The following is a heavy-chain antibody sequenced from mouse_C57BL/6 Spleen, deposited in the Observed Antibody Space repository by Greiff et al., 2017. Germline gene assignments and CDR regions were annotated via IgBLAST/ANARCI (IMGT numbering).Heavy chain of an antibody. CDR3: ARGGPYGNYVWYFDV. V-gene: IGHV1-47*01. CDR1: GYTFTTYP. CDR2: FHPYNDDT. J-gene: IGHJ1*03. D-gene: IGHD2-1*01. Sequence: QVQLQQSGAELVKPGASVKMSCKASGYTFTTYPIEWMKQNHGKSLEWIGNFHPYNDDTKYNEKFKGKATLTVEKSSSTVYLELSRLTSDDSAVYYCARGGPYGNYVWYFDVWGTGTTVTVSS.